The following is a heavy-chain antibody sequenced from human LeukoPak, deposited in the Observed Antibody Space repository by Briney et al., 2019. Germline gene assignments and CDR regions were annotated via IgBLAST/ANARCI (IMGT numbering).Heavy chain of an antibody. CDR3: ARGTLSWDHYYYYGMDV. J-gene: IGHJ6*04. CDR2: IIPIFGTA. Sequence: ASVNVSCKASGGTFSSYAISWVRQAPGQGLEWMGGIIPIFGTANYAQKFQGRVTITADKSTSTAYMELSSLRSEDTAVYYCARGTLSWDHYYYYGMDVWGKGTTDTVSS. D-gene: IGHD6-13*01. CDR1: GGTFSSYA. V-gene: IGHV1-69*06.